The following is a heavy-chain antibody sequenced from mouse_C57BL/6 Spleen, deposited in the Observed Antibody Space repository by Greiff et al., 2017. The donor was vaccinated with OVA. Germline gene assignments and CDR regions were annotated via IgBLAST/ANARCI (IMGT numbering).Heavy chain of an antibody. V-gene: IGHV14-4*01. Sequence: VQLQQSGAELVRPGASVKLSCTASGFNIKDDYMHWVKQRPEQGLEWIGWIDPENGDTEYASKFQGKATITADTSSNTAYLQLSSLTSEDTAVYYCTTLITTVVEDYFDYWGQGTTLTVSS. CDR3: TTLITTVVEDYFDY. CDR2: IDPENGDT. CDR1: GFNIKDDY. D-gene: IGHD1-1*01. J-gene: IGHJ2*01.